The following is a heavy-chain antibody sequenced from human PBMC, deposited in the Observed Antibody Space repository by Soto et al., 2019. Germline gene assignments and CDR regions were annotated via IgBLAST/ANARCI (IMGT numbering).Heavy chain of an antibody. J-gene: IGHJ4*02. CDR3: ARAMPGATTIFDY. CDR1: GGSISSSNYY. D-gene: IGHD1-26*01. V-gene: IGHV4-61*05. Sequence: TETLSLTCTVSGGSISSSNYYWGWIRQPPGKGLEWIGYIYYSGSTNYNPSLKSRVTISVDTSKNQFSLKLSSVTAADTAVYYCARAMPGATTIFDYWGQGTLVTVS. CDR2: IYYSGST.